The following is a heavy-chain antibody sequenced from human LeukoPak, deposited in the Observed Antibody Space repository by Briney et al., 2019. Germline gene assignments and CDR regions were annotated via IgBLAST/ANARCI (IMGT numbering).Heavy chain of an antibody. CDR1: GYTFTSYY. CDR3: ARDSDTNYDILTGYSTSYYWYFDL. D-gene: IGHD3-9*01. J-gene: IGHJ2*01. V-gene: IGHV1-46*01. CDR2: INPSGGNT. Sequence: ASVKVSCKASGYTFTSYYMHWVRQAPGQGLEWMGIINPSGGNTSYAQKFQGRVTMTRDTSTSTVYMELSSLRSEDTAVYYCARDSDTNYDILTGYSTSYYWYFDLWGRGTLVTVSS.